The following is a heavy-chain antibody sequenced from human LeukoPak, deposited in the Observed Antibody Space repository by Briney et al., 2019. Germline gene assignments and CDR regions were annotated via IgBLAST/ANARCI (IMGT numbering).Heavy chain of an antibody. V-gene: IGHV1-2*02. D-gene: IGHD4-23*01. Sequence: GASVKVSCKASGYTFTGYYMHWVRQAPGQGLEWMGWINPNSGGTNYAQKFQGRVTMTRDTSISTAYMELSRLRSDDTAVYYCARDWGQLHDYGGNSVFDPWGQGTLVTVSS. CDR3: ARDWGQLHDYGGNSVFDP. CDR1: GYTFTGYY. J-gene: IGHJ5*02. CDR2: INPNSGGT.